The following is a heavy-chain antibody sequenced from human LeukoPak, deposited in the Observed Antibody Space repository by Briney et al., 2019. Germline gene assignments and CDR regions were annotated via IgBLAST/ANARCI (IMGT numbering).Heavy chain of an antibody. CDR3: ARVAHKAGTRP. CDR2: INHSGST. D-gene: IGHD6-19*01. Sequence: PETLSLTCAVYGGSFSGYYWSWIRQPPGKGLEWIGEINHSGSTNYNPSLKSRVTISVDTSKNQFSLKLSSVTAADTAVYYCARVAHKAGTRPWGQGTLVTVSS. J-gene: IGHJ5*02. CDR1: GGSFSGYY. V-gene: IGHV4-34*01.